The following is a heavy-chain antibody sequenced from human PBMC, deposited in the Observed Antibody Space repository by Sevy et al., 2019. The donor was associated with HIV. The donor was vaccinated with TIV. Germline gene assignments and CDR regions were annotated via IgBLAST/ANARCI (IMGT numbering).Heavy chain of an antibody. Sequence: GGSLRLSCAASGFTFSSYGMHWVRQAPGKGLEWVAVIWYDGSNKYYADSVKGRFTISRDNSKNTLYLQMNSLRAEDTAVYYCARGSTYSSGWVPPPGPPDAEYFQHWGQGTLVTVSS. CDR1: GFTFSSYG. CDR3: ARGSTYSSGWVPPPGPPDAEYFQH. CDR2: IWYDGSNK. D-gene: IGHD6-19*01. J-gene: IGHJ1*01. V-gene: IGHV3-33*01.